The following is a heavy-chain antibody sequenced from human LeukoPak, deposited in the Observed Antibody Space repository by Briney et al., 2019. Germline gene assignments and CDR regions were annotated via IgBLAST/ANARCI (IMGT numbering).Heavy chain of an antibody. Sequence: GGSLRLSCAASGFIFEDYTMHWVRQVPAKGLEWVSLVSWDGGSTYYADSVKGRFTISRDNSKNSLYLQMNSLRSEDTALYYCARDGAGRGYSWNYVVGWFDPWGQGTLVTVSS. CDR2: VSWDGGST. CDR1: GFIFEDYT. J-gene: IGHJ5*02. CDR3: ARDGAGRGYSWNYVVGWFDP. V-gene: IGHV3-43*01. D-gene: IGHD1-7*01.